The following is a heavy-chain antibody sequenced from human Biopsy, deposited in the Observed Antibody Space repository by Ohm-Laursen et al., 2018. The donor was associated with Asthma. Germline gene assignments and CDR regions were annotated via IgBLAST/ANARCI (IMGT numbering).Heavy chain of an antibody. V-gene: IGHV3-30*18. CDR1: GFSFSNFA. Sequence: SLRLSCTASGFSFSNFAIHWVRQAPGKGLEWVGVISKDASTQDYADSVKGRFTMARDNSKNTLDLQMNSLREEDTAVYYCAKERYYDFWSGYPIWGQGTMVTVSS. D-gene: IGHD3-3*01. J-gene: IGHJ3*02. CDR3: AKERYYDFWSGYPI. CDR2: ISKDASTQ.